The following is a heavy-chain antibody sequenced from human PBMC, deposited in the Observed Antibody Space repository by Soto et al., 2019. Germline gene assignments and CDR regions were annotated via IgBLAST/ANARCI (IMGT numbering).Heavy chain of an antibody. CDR2: IYYSGST. Sequence: PSETLSLTCTVSGGSISSYYWSWIRQPPGKGLEWIGYIYYSGSTTYTPSLKSLVTISVDTSKNQVSLKLSSVTAADTAVYYCARSGKYYGSGYFDYWGKGTLVTVSS. J-gene: IGHJ4*02. CDR1: GGSISSYY. V-gene: IGHV4-59*01. CDR3: ARSGKYYGSGYFDY. D-gene: IGHD3-10*01.